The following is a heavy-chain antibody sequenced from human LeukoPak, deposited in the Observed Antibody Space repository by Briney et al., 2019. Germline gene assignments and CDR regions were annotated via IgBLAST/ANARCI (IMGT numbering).Heavy chain of an antibody. CDR2: IISSGTTI. V-gene: IGHV3-11*04. CDR1: GFTFSDYY. J-gene: IGHJ4*02. D-gene: IGHD3-22*01. CDR3: ARHSSGWSFDY. Sequence: GGSLRLSCAASGFTFSDYYMSWIRQAPGKGLEWLPYIISSGTTIYYADSVKGRFTVSRDNAKNSLYLQMNSLRADDTAVYYCARHSSGWSFDYWGQGTLVTVSS.